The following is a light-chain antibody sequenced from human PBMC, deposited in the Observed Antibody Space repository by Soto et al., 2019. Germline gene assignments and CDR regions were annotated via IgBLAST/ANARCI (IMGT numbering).Light chain of an antibody. CDR3: QKYDSVPLT. CDR2: AAS. V-gene: IGKV1-27*01. CDR1: QGMNNF. J-gene: IGKJ4*01. Sequence: DIQMTQSPSSLSASVGDRVTITCRASQGMNNFVAWYQQKPGEVPKLLIYAASTLQSGVPSRFSGSGFGTDFVLTISSLEPEDVATYYCQKYDSVPLTFGGGTRVEI.